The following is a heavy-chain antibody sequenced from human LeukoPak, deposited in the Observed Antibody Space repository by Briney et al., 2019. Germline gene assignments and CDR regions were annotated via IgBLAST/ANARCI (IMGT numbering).Heavy chain of an antibody. CDR1: GGSFSSSTYY. V-gene: IGHV4-39*01. CDR2: VYYSGIT. J-gene: IGHJ4*02. CDR3: ARQYYDSSGYYPWYFDY. Sequence: SETLSLXCSVSGGSFSSSTYYWGWIRQPPGKGLEWIGSVYYSGITYYNQSLMSRVTISVDTSKNQFSLKLTSVTAADTAVYYCARQYYDSSGYYPWYFDYWGQGTLVTVSS. D-gene: IGHD3-22*01.